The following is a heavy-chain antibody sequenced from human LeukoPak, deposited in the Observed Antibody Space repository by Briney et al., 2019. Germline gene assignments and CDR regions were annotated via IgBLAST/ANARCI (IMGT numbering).Heavy chain of an antibody. CDR1: GYKLTNNW. Sequence: LGESLKISCKISGYKLTNNWIGWVRQVPGKGLEWMGLIYPGYSDAKYSPSFQGQVTLSVDASISTAYLQLSGLRASDTAIYYCARESHIAVAGREFDPWGQGTPVTVSS. V-gene: IGHV5-51*01. J-gene: IGHJ5*02. CDR3: ARESHIAVAGREFDP. CDR2: IYPGYSDA. D-gene: IGHD6-19*01.